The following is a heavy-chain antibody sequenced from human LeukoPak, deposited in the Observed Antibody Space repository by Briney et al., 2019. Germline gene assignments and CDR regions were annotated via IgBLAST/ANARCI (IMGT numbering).Heavy chain of an antibody. CDR1: GFTFSNYS. CDR2: ISSSSSYI. CDR3: ASFDCSSTSCYMNYYYYMDV. Sequence: GGSLRLSCAASGFTFSNYSMNWVRQAPGKGLEWVSSISSSSSYIYYADSVKGRFTISRDNAKNSLYLQMNSLRAEDTAVYYCASFDCSSTSCYMNYYYYMDVWGKGTTVTVSS. J-gene: IGHJ6*03. D-gene: IGHD2-2*02. V-gene: IGHV3-21*01.